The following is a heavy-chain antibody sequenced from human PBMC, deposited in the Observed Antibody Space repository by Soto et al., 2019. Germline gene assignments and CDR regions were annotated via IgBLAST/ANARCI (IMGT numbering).Heavy chain of an antibody. J-gene: IGHJ6*02. Sequence: GESLKISCKCSGYSFTSYWIGWVRQMPGKGLEWMGIIYPGDSDTRYSPSFQGQVTISADKSISTAYLQWSSLKASDTAMYYCARLPARGYYYYYGMDVWGQGTTVTVSS. V-gene: IGHV5-51*01. CDR2: IYPGDSDT. CDR3: ARLPARGYYYYYGMDV. CDR1: GYSFTSYW. D-gene: IGHD2-2*01.